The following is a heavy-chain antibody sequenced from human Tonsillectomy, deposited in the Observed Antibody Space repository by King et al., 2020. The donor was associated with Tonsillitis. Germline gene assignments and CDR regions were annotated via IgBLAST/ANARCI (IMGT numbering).Heavy chain of an antibody. J-gene: IGHJ4*02. D-gene: IGHD3-22*01. Sequence: QLVQSGGGLVKPGGSLTLSCAASGFVFGDYYMSWIRQAPGEGLEWLSYISASGSSTNYAASVKGRFTISRDNAKKSLYLHMDSLRAEDTAVYDCARRRYYYDSDFDYWGQGTLVTVSS. CDR2: ISASGSST. V-gene: IGHV3-11*01. CDR1: GFVFGDYY. CDR3: ARRRYYYDSDFDY.